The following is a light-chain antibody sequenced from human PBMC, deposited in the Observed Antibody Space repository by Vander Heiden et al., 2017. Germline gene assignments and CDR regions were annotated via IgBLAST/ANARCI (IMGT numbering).Light chain of an antibody. CDR2: GAS. CDR1: QSVSSN. Sequence: EIVMTQSQATLSVSPGERATLSCRASQSVSSNLAWYQQKPGQAPRLLIYGASTRATGIPARFSGSGYGTEFTLTISSRQSEDFAVYYCQQDNNWPPWTFGQGTKVEIK. J-gene: IGKJ1*01. V-gene: IGKV3-15*01. CDR3: QQDNNWPPWT.